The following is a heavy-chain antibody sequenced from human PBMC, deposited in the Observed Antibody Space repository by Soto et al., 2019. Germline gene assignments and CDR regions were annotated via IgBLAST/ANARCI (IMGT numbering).Heavy chain of an antibody. V-gene: IGHV3-23*01. D-gene: IGHD1-26*01. CDR2: ISGSGGST. J-gene: IGHJ4*02. CDR1: GFTFSSYA. Sequence: EVQLLESGGGLVQPGGSLRLSCAASGFTFSSYAMSWVRQAPGKGLKWVSVISGSGGSTYYADSVKGRFTISRDNSKNTLYLQMNSLRAEDTAVYYCAKRAWGYFYFDYWGQGTLVTVSS. CDR3: AKRAWGYFYFDY.